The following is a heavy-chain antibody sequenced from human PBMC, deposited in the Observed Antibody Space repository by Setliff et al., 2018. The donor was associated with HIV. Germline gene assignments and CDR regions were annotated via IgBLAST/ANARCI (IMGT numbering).Heavy chain of an antibody. D-gene: IGHD2-8*01. Sequence: SETLSLTCTVSGGSISSYYWSWIRQPPGKGLEWMGYIYHSGASNYNPSLKSRVTMSVDTSTNQFSLDLTSVTASDTAVYFCAGEIAPAARLPNVGGPPPPGYYHYMDVWGKGTTVTVSS. CDR3: AGEIAPAARLPNVGGPPPPGYYHYMDV. CDR2: IYHSGAS. V-gene: IGHV4-59*12. CDR1: GGSISSYY. J-gene: IGHJ6*03.